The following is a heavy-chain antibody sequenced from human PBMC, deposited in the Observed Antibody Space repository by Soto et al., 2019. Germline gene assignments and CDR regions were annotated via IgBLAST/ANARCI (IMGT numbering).Heavy chain of an antibody. J-gene: IGHJ4*02. D-gene: IGHD3-16*01. CDR2: ISASGGST. CDR1: GFTFSNYV. Sequence: GGSLRLSCAASGFTFSNYVMSWVRQAPGKGLEWVSSISASGGSTYYADSVKGRFTISRDNSKNTLYLQMNSLRAEDTAVYYCVKGQGEYVTYFESWGQGNLVTVSS. CDR3: VKGQGEYVTYFES. V-gene: IGHV3-23*01.